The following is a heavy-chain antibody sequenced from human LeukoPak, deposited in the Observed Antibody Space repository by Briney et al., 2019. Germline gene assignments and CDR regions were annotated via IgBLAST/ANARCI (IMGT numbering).Heavy chain of an antibody. Sequence: ASVKVSCKASGYTFTSYDINWVRQATGQGLEWMGWMNPTSGNTGYAQKFQGRVTMTRNTSISTAYMELSSLRSEDTAVYYCASATYYYDSSGYYRRSNWFDPWGQGTLVTVSS. V-gene: IGHV1-8*01. CDR3: ASATYYYDSSGYYRRSNWFDP. CDR2: MNPTSGNT. D-gene: IGHD3-22*01. J-gene: IGHJ5*02. CDR1: GYTFTSYD.